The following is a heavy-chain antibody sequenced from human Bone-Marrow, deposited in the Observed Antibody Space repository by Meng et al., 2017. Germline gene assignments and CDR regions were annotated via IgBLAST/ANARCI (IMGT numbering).Heavy chain of an antibody. CDR3: AKDTFPTWELPEA. CDR2: ISWNSGSI. J-gene: IGHJ5*02. V-gene: IGHV3-9*01. D-gene: IGHD1-26*01. Sequence: SLKISCAASGFTFDDCAMHWVRQAPGKGLEWVSGISWNSGSIGYADSVKGRFTISRDNAKNSLYLQMNSLRAEDTALYYCAKDTFPTWELPEAWGQGTLVTVSS. CDR1: GFTFDDCA.